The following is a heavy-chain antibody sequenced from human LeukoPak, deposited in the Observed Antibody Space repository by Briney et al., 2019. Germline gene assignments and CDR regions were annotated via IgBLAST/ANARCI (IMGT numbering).Heavy chain of an antibody. J-gene: IGHJ4*02. CDR1: GFTVSTNY. Sequence: PGGSLRLSCTASGFTVSTNYMTWVRQAPGKGLEWVSLIFSGGGTYYADFVKGRFTISKDNSKNTVFLQMNSLRAEDTGVYFCAREEFDFWGQGTLVTVSS. V-gene: IGHV3-66*01. CDR3: AREEFDF. CDR2: IFSGGGT.